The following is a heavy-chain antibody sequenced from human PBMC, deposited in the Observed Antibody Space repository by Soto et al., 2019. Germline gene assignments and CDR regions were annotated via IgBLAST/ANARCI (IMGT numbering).Heavy chain of an antibody. CDR3: ARGEFLSYDDY. J-gene: IGHJ4*02. CDR1: GYTFTSYA. V-gene: IGHV1-3*01. D-gene: IGHD3-16*01. CDR2: INAGNGNT. Sequence: QVQLVQSGAEVRKPGASVKVSCKASGYTFTSYAMHWVRQAPGQRLEWMGWINAGNGNTKYSQKFQGRVTITRDTSANTAYMELSSLRSEDTAVYYCARGEFLSYDDYWGQGTLVTVSS.